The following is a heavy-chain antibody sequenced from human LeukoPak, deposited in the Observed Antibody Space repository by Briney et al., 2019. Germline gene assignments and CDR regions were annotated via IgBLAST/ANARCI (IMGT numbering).Heavy chain of an antibody. CDR3: ARDPAPNKYGLGWTKYYYYYYMDV. J-gene: IGHJ6*03. CDR2: ISYDGGAK. Sequence: GGSLRLSCAASGFTFGSHPMHWVRQAPGKGLEWVALISYDGGAKYYADSVQGRLTISRDNSRNTLFLELKSLGPEDTAVYYCARDPAPNKYGLGWTKYYYYYYMDVWGKGTTVTVSS. CDR1: GFTFGSHP. V-gene: IGHV3-30*04. D-gene: IGHD3-10*01.